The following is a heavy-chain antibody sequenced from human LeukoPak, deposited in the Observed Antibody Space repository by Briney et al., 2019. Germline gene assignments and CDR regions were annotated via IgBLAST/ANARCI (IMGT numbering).Heavy chain of an antibody. Sequence: GGSLRLSCAASGFNFRKFAMNWVRQPPVKGLEWVSGLGGSGESTFHADTVKGRFTISRDNSKNMLYLQMDSLRGEDTAMYYCAKVLSDWYFDLWGPGTLVTVSS. J-gene: IGHJ2*01. D-gene: IGHD3-16*01. CDR2: LGGSGEST. CDR3: AKVLSDWYFDL. V-gene: IGHV3-23*01. CDR1: GFNFRKFA.